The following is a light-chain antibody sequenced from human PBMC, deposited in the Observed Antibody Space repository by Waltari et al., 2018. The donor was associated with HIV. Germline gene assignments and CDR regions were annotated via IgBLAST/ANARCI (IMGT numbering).Light chain of an antibody. J-gene: IGLJ3*02. CDR1: SSDIGSYNR. CDR2: EVT. CDR3: SSYTTSSTWV. V-gene: IGLV2-18*02. Sequence: QSALTQPPSVSGSLGPSVPISCTGTSSDIGSYNRASWYQQSPGTAPKLRIYEVTHRPSGVPVRFSGSKSGNAASLTISGLQADDEADYYCSSYTTSSTWVFGGGTKLTVL.